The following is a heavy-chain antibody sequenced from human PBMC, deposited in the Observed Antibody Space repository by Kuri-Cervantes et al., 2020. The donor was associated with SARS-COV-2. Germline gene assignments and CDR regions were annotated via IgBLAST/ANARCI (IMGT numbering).Heavy chain of an antibody. CDR2: IRYDGSNK. CDR3: ARLLTVTNNWYFDL. V-gene: IGHV3-33*08. J-gene: IGHJ2*01. Sequence: GGSLRLSCAASGFTFSNAWMSWVRQAPGKGLEWVAFIRYDGSNKYYADSVKGRFTISRDNSKNTLYLQMNSLRAGDTAVYYCARLLTVTNNWYFDLWGRGTLVTVSS. D-gene: IGHD4-17*01. CDR1: GFTFSNAW.